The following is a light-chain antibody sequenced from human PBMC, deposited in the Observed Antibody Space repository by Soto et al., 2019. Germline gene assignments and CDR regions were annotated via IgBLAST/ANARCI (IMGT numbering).Light chain of an antibody. V-gene: IGKV3-15*01. CDR1: QSVSSN. Sequence: EILMTQSPVTLSVSPGERATLSCRASQSVSSNLAWYQQKPGQAPSLLIYGAFTRATGIPARFSGTGSGTEFTLTISSLQSEDFALYYCQQYNDWPLTFGQRTKVEI. CDR3: QQYNDWPLT. CDR2: GAF. J-gene: IGKJ1*01.